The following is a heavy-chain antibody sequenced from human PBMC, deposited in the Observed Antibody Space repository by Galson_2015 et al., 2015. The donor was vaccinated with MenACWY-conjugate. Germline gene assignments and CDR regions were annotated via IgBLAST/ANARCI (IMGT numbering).Heavy chain of an antibody. J-gene: IGHJ4*02. CDR1: GFTFSSYA. CDR2: IWFDGSKT. D-gene: IGHD6-25*01. CDR3: FVIISGTDF. V-gene: IGHV3-33*01. Sequence: SLRLSCAASGFTFSSYAMHWVRQAPGKGLEWVAVIWFDGSKTYYADSVKGRFTISRDNSKNMAYLQMNSLRAEDTAMYHCFVIISGTDFWGQGTLVTASS.